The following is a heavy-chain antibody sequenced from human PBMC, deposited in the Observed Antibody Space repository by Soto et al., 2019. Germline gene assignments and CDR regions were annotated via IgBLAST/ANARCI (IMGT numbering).Heavy chain of an antibody. CDR3: ARPFDTSGWYDH. CDR2: IYPGDSDT. D-gene: IGHD6-19*01. J-gene: IGHJ5*02. V-gene: IGHV5-51*01. CDR1: GYSFTSYW. Sequence: GESLKISCKGSGYSFTSYWIAWVRQMPGKGLECMGIIYPGDSDTRYSPSFEGQVTISADKSINTAYLQWSSLKASDSAMYYCARPFDTSGWYDHWGQGTLVTVS.